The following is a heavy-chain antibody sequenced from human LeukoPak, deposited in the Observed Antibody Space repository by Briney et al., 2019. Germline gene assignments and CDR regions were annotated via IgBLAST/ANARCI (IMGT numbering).Heavy chain of an antibody. CDR3: ARSRYTMVRGPFDP. V-gene: IGHV4-59*01. Sequence: SETLSLTCTVSGGSIGSYYWSWIRQPPGKGLEWIGYIYYSGSTNYNPSLKSRVTISVDTSKNQFSLKLSSVTAADTAVYYCARSRYTMVRGPFDPWGQGTLVTVSS. J-gene: IGHJ5*02. CDR1: GGSIGSYY. D-gene: IGHD3-10*01. CDR2: IYYSGST.